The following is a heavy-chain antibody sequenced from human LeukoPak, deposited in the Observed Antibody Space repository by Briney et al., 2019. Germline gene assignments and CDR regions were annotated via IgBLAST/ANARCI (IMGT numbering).Heavy chain of an antibody. CDR1: GYTFSSFA. J-gene: IGHJ3*01. CDR3: AKGWSGYFRSPFDL. V-gene: IGHV3-23*01. D-gene: IGHD3-3*01. Sequence: GGSLRLSCTASGYTFSSFAMNWVRQVPGKGLEWVPVVTGDSGTIHYSDSVKGRFTISRGNSKNTLYLQMNNLRAEDTAVYYCAKGWSGYFRSPFDLWGQGTMVTVSS. CDR2: VTGDSGTI.